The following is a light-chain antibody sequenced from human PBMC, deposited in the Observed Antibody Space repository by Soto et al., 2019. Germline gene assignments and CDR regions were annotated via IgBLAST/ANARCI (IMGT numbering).Light chain of an antibody. CDR2: GAS. Sequence: EIVLTHSPATLSFSPLERATLSFRASPSVANFVAWYQQKPGQAPRLLIYGASNRATGIPDRFSGSGSGTAFTLTISRLEPEDFAVYYCQKRSSWPPNFGQGTRLEIK. V-gene: IGKV3-11*01. J-gene: IGKJ5*01. CDR1: PSVANF. CDR3: QKRSSWPPN.